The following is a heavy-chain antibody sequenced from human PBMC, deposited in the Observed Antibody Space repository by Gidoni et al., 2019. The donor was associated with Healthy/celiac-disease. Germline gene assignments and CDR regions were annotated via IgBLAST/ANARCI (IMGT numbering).Heavy chain of an antibody. J-gene: IGHJ5*02. CDR3: VNFRPRRIAAAGLYNWFDP. D-gene: IGHD6-13*01. V-gene: IGHV3-64D*08. CDR1: GLTVSSHA. CDR2: ISSSGCST. Sequence: ELQLVESGGGLVQPGGCFRSSCSASGLTVSSHAMTWDRQAPGQGLEDVSAISSSGCSTYYADSVKGRFTISRDNSNNTLYLQMRSLRAKDTAVYYCVNFRPRRIAAAGLYNWFDPWGHGTLVTVSS.